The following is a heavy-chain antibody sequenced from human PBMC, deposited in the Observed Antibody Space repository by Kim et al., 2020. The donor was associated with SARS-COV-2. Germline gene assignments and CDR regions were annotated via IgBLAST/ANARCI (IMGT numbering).Heavy chain of an antibody. V-gene: IGHV3-23*01. J-gene: IGHJ4*02. CDR2: VAGGGDNT. CDR1: GFTFSSYV. D-gene: IGHD1-26*01. CDR3: AKAKSGNYYLDY. Sequence: GGSLRLSCTASGFTFSSYVMRWVRQAPGKGLELVSSVAGGGDNTYYADSVKGRFTISRDDSKNTLYLQMNSLGAEDTGVYYCAKAKSGNYYLDYWGQGT.